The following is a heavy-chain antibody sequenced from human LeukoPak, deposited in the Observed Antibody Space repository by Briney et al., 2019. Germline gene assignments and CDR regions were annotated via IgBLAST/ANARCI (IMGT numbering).Heavy chain of an antibody. J-gene: IGHJ4*02. CDR3: ARSKVGEYYFDY. Sequence: PSETLSLTCTVSGGSISGYYWSWIRQHPGKGLEWIGYIYYSGSTYYNPSLKSRVTISVDTSKNQFSLKLSSVTAADTAVYYCARSKVGEYYFDYWGQGTLVTVSS. CDR1: GGSISGYY. V-gene: IGHV4-31*03. D-gene: IGHD3-16*01. CDR2: IYYSGST.